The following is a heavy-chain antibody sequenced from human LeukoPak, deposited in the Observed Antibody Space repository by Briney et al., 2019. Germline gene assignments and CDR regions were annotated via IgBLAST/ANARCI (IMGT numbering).Heavy chain of an antibody. CDR1: GFTFSRYW. D-gene: IGHD3-10*01. CDR2: IKEDGSEK. J-gene: IGHJ4*01. Sequence: PGGSLRLSCAASGFTFSRYWMSWVRQAPGKGLEWVANIKEDGSEKSYVDSVKGRFTISRDNAKNSLYLQMNSLRAEDTAVYYCARGPYYYGSGSYQYFDYWGHGILVTVSS. CDR3: ARGPYYYGSGSYQYFDY. V-gene: IGHV3-7*01.